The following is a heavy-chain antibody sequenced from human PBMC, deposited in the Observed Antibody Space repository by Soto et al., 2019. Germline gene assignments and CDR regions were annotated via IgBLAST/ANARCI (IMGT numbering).Heavy chain of an antibody. Sequence: RRLSCAASGFTFSSDAMSWVRQAPGKGLEWVSAISGSGGSTYYADSVKGRFTISRDNSKNTLYLQMNSLRAEDTAVYYCAKRGVYEWLRHAFDIWGKGTMVTVSS. CDR2: ISGSGGST. V-gene: IGHV3-23*01. D-gene: IGHD5-12*01. CDR3: AKRGVYEWLRHAFDI. CDR1: GFTFSSDA. J-gene: IGHJ3*02.